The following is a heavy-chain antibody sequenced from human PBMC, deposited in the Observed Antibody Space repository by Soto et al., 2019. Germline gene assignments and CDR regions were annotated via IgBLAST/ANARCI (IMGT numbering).Heavy chain of an antibody. D-gene: IGHD3-9*01. CDR1: GGSISNYY. V-gene: IGHV4-59*01. Sequence: QVQLQESGPGLVKPSETLSLTCTVSGGSISNYYWTWIRQSPGKGLEWIGYIYYSGSTNYNPSLKGRVTISVDTSRTQFSLKLSSVTAMDTAVYYCARAYDDTLRRYYFDYWGQGILVTVSS. CDR2: IYYSGST. J-gene: IGHJ4*02. CDR3: ARAYDDTLRRYYFDY.